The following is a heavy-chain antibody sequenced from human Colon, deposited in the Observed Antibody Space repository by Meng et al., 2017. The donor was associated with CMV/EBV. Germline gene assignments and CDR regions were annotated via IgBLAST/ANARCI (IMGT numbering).Heavy chain of an antibody. CDR2: ISPTGSDT. Sequence: QVQLLQSGGVLVVPVGSLRLSCAASGFIFSDYYMTWIGEAPGKGLEWVSYISPTGSDTNYADSVRGRFTISRDNAKNSLFLQMSSLTAEDTDVYYCVKGHTMINPWGQGTLVTVSS. J-gene: IGHJ5*02. D-gene: IGHD3-16*01. V-gene: IGHV3-11*03. CDR3: VKGHTMINP. CDR1: GFIFSDYY.